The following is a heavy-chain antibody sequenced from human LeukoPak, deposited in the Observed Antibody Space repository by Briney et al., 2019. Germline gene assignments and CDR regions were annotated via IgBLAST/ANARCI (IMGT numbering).Heavy chain of an antibody. D-gene: IGHD3-3*01. CDR2: MNPNSGNT. CDR1: GYTFTSYD. Sequence: GASVKVSFKCCGYTFTSYDSNWVRQASGQGLEGMGGMNPNSGNTGYAQKFQGRVTMTRNTSISTAYMELSSLRSEDTAVYYCARESVLEWLFSNYYYYYMDVWGKGTTVTVSS. V-gene: IGHV1-8*01. J-gene: IGHJ6*03. CDR3: ARESVLEWLFSNYYYYYMDV.